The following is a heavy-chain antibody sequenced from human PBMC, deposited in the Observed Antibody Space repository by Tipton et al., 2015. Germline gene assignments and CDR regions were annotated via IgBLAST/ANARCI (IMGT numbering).Heavy chain of an antibody. CDR3: ATVPTRYYDFWSGPYSGWCDP. V-gene: IGHV4-39*07. J-gene: IGHJ5*02. Sequence: TLSLTCTVSGGSISTNTYWGWIRQSPGKRLEWIGSISYSGSTDYNPSLESRVTISVDTSKNQFSLKLSSVTAADTAVYYCATVPTRYYDFWSGPYSGWCDPWGQGSLVTVSS. D-gene: IGHD3-3*01. CDR1: GGSISTNTY. CDR2: ISYSGST.